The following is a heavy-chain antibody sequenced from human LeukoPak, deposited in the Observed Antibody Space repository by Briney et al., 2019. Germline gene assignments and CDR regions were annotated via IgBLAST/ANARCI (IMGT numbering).Heavy chain of an antibody. J-gene: IGHJ2*01. CDR3: ARVRAYANFVGSFDL. CDR2: IWTTGST. CDR1: GGSISSHY. D-gene: IGHD1-26*01. Sequence: KPSETLSLTCTVSGGSISSHYWSWIRHPAGKRLEWLGRIWTTGSTAYNPSYKSRLTMSMDKSNNQFSLKLTSITAADTAVYYCARVRAYANFVGSFDLWGRGALVTGTS. V-gene: IGHV4-4*07.